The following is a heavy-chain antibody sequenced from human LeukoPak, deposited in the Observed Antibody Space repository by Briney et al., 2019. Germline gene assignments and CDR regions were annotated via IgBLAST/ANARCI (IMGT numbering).Heavy chain of an antibody. D-gene: IGHD3-3*01. CDR2: IYYSGST. CDR1: GGSISSYY. J-gene: IGHJ4*02. CDR3: ASRSSIWSGYQDTLYYFDS. Sequence: EASETLSLTCTVSGGSISSYYWSWIRQPPGKRLEWIGHIYYSGSTNYNPSLKSRVTISVDTSKNQFSLKLSSVTAADTAVYYCASRSSIWSGYQDTLYYFDSRGQGTLVTVSS. V-gene: IGHV4-59*01.